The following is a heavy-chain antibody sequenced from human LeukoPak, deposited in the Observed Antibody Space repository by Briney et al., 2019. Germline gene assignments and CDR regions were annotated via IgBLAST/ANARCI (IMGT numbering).Heavy chain of an antibody. CDR3: ARVRGYYDSSGYDY. CDR1: GASICSYY. J-gene: IGHJ4*02. Sequence: KASETLSLTCTVSGASICSYYWSWIGQPPGKGLEWIGYIVYNGSTNYNPALKSRVTISEDTSKIQISLKLSSVTAADTAVYYCARVRGYYDSSGYDYWGQGTLVTVSS. D-gene: IGHD3-22*01. V-gene: IGHV4-59*01. CDR2: IVYNGST.